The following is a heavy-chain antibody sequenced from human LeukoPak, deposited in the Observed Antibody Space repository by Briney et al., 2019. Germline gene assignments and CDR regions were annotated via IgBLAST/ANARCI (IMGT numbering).Heavy chain of an antibody. V-gene: IGHV4-38-2*01. CDR2: IFHSGNT. J-gene: IGHJ4*02. D-gene: IGHD2-2*01. Sequence: KPSETLSLTCAVPGYSISSGYYWGWIRQPPGKGLEWIGSIFHSGNTFYNPSLKSRVTISVDTSKNQFSLKLNSVTAADTAIYYCARHQEGIVVVPTAREPFDYWGQGTLVTVSS. CDR3: ARHQEGIVVVPTAREPFDY. CDR1: GYSISSGYY.